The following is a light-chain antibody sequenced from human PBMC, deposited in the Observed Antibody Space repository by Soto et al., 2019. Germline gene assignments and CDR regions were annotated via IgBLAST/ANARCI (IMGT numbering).Light chain of an antibody. CDR3: QQYKSVSLLT. V-gene: IGKV1-5*03. J-gene: IGKJ4*01. CDR2: KAS. CDR1: QSIIIW. Sequence: DIQMTQSPSTLSASVGDRVTITCRASQSIIIWLAWYQQKPGRAPKLLIYKASSLESGVPSRFSGSGSGTEFTLTISSLQPDDFATYYCQQYKSVSLLTFGGGTKVDI.